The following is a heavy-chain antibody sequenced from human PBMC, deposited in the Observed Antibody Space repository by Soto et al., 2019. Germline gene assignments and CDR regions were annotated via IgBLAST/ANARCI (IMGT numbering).Heavy chain of an antibody. D-gene: IGHD5-12*01. Sequence: QVQLQQWGAGLLKPSETLSLTCAVYGGSFSGYYWSWIRQPPGKGLEWIGEINHSGSTNYNPSLKSRVTISVDTSKNQFSLKLSSVTAADTAVYYCARKRDGYNGDFDYWGQGTLVTVSS. CDR1: GGSFSGYY. J-gene: IGHJ4*02. CDR2: INHSGST. CDR3: ARKRDGYNGDFDY. V-gene: IGHV4-34*01.